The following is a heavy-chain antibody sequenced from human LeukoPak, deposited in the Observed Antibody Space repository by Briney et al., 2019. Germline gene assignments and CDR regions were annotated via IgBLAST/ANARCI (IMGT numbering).Heavy chain of an antibody. CDR3: ARGASVTVTTPQIDGYYYYMDV. V-gene: IGHV4-34*01. CDR1: GGSFSGYY. CDR2: INHSGST. Sequence: KPSETLSLTCAVYGGSFSGYYWSWIRQPPGKGLEWIGEINHSGSTNYNPSPKSRVTISVDTSKNQFSLKLSSVTAADTAVYYCARGASVTVTTPQIDGYYYYMDVWGKGTTVTVSS. D-gene: IGHD4-17*01. J-gene: IGHJ6*03.